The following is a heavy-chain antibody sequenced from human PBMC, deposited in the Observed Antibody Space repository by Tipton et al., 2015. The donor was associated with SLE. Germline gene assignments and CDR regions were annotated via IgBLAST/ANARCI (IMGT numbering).Heavy chain of an antibody. CDR2: IYHSGST. D-gene: IGHD4-23*01. CDR1: GGSMSTYY. J-gene: IGHJ5*02. Sequence: TLPLTCTVSGGSMSTYYWRWIRQPPGKGLEWIGYIYHSGSTNYNPSLRSRVTISVDTSKNQLSLKLSSVTAADTAVYYCARTFPYGGFDPWGQGTLVTVSS. V-gene: IGHV4-59*07. CDR3: ARTFPYGGFDP.